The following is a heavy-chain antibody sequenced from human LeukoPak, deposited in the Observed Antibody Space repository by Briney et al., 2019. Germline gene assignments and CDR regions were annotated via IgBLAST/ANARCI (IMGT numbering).Heavy chain of an antibody. CDR3: ARYVVYGSGKYYFDY. J-gene: IGHJ4*02. D-gene: IGHD3-10*01. CDR2: INYSGST. Sequence: SETLSLTCTVSGGSVSSTTYYWSWIRQPPGKGLEWIASINYSGSTYYNPSLKSRVTIPVDTSENQFSLKLSSVTAADTAVYYCARYVVYGSGKYYFDYWGQGTLVTVSS. CDR1: GGSVSSTTYY. V-gene: IGHV4-39*01.